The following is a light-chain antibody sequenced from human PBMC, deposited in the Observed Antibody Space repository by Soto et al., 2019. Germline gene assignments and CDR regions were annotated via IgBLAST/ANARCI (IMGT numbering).Light chain of an antibody. J-gene: IGKJ4*01. Sequence: DIQMTQSPSTLSASVGDRVTITCRASQSVSNWLAWYQQKPGKAPKLLIYKASTLQSGVPSRFSGSGSGTAFTLTISSLQPDDFASYHCQQYNVYPLTFGAGTKVEI. V-gene: IGKV1-5*03. CDR2: KAS. CDR1: QSVSNW. CDR3: QQYNVYPLT.